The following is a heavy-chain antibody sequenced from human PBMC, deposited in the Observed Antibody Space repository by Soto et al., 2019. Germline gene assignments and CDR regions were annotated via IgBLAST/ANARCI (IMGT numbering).Heavy chain of an antibody. V-gene: IGHV4-39*01. CDR3: ARQSCSSTSCYFLYYYYGMDV. CDR2: IYYSGST. J-gene: IGHJ6*02. D-gene: IGHD2-2*01. Sequence: SETLSLTCTVSGGSISSSSYYWGWIRQPPGKGLEWIGSIYYSGSTYYNPSLKSRVTISVDTSKNQFSLKLSSVTAADTAVYYCARQSCSSTSCYFLYYYYGMDVWGQGTTVTVSS. CDR1: GGSISSSSYY.